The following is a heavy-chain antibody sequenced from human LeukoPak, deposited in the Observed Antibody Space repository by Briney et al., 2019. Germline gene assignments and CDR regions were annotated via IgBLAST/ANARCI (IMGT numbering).Heavy chain of an antibody. V-gene: IGHV3-9*01. J-gene: IGHJ6*03. Sequence: GRSLRLSCAASGFTFDDYAMHWVRQAPGKGLEWVSGISWNSGSIGYADSVKGRFTISRDNAKNSLYLQMNSLRAEDTALYYCAKDSSSSLYYMDVWGKGTTVTVSS. CDR2: ISWNSGSI. D-gene: IGHD6-13*01. CDR3: AKDSSSSLYYMDV. CDR1: GFTFDDYA.